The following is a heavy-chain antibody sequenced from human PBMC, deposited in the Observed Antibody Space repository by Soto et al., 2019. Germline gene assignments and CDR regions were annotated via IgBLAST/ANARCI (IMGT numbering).Heavy chain of an antibody. J-gene: IGHJ6*02. CDR2: INPSGGIT. D-gene: IGHD2-2*01. V-gene: IGHV1-46*01. Sequence: ASVKVSCKASGYTLTSYYLHWVRQAPGQGPEWMGIINPSGGITNDAQKFQDRVTMTSDTSTSTVYMELSSLRSEDTAVYYCARRISTTRYYYYYGMDVWGQGTTVTVSS. CDR3: ARRISTTRYYYYYGMDV. CDR1: GYTLTSYY.